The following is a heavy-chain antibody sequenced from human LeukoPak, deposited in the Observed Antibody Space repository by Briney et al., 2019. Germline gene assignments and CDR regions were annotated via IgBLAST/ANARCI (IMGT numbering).Heavy chain of an antibody. CDR1: GSTVSGNY. D-gene: IGHD3-3*02. J-gene: IGHJ4*02. Sequence: GGSLRLSCAVSGSTVSGNYMSWVRQAPGKGLEWVSLIYSGGTTYYADSVKGRFAISRDNYKNTLHLQMNRLRPGDTAVYYCAREGGPYYHPSSPFDYWGLGTLVTVSS. CDR2: IYSGGTT. V-gene: IGHV3-53*05. CDR3: AREGGPYYHPSSPFDY.